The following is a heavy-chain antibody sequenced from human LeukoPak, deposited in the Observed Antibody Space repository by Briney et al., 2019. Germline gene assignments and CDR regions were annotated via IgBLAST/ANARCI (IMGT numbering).Heavy chain of an antibody. J-gene: IGHJ4*02. CDR2: INHSGST. Sequence: SETLSLTCAVYGGSFSGYYWSWIRQPPGKGLEWIGEINHSGSTNYNPSLKSRVTISVDTSKNQFSLKLSSVTAADTAVYYCARYEAVAGVFDYWGQGTLVTVSS. V-gene: IGHV4-34*01. D-gene: IGHD6-19*01. CDR1: GGSFSGYY. CDR3: ARYEAVAGVFDY.